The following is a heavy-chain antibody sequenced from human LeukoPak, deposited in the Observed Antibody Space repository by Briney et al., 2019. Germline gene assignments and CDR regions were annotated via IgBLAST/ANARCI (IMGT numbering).Heavy chain of an antibody. Sequence: GGSLRLSCAASGFIFSSYEMNWVRQAPGKGLEWVSYISSSGSTIYYADSVKGRFTISRDNAKNSLYLQMNSLRAEDTAVYYCARQDYDILTGYYRYFDYWGQGTLVTVSS. CDR2: ISSSGSTI. J-gene: IGHJ4*02. V-gene: IGHV3-48*03. CDR1: GFIFSSYE. D-gene: IGHD3-9*01. CDR3: ARQDYDILTGYYRYFDY.